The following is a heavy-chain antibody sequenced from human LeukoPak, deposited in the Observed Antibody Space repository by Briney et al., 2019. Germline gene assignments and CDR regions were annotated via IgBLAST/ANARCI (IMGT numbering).Heavy chain of an antibody. CDR2: IYYSGST. D-gene: IGHD1-26*01. CDR3: ARYIVSYPHDAFDI. Sequence: SETLSLTCTVSGGSISSYYWSWIRQPPGKGLEWIGYIYYSGSTSYNPSLKSRVTISVDTPKKQFSLKLSSVTAADTAFYYCARYIVSYPHDAFDIWGQGTMVTVSS. CDR1: GGSISSYY. V-gene: IGHV4-59*01. J-gene: IGHJ3*02.